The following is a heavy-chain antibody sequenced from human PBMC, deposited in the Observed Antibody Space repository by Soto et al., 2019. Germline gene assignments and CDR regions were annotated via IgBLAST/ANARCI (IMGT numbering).Heavy chain of an antibody. CDR3: ARPRSGSYRLDYYGMDV. V-gene: IGHV5-51*01. J-gene: IGHJ6*02. CDR1: GYSFTSYW. D-gene: IGHD3-10*01. Sequence: GESLKLSCTGSGYSFTSYWIAWVRQKPGKGLEWMGIIYPGDSDARYSPSFQGQVTMSADKSISTAYLQWSSLKASDTAMYYCARPRSGSYRLDYYGMDVWGQGTTVTVSS. CDR2: IYPGDSDA.